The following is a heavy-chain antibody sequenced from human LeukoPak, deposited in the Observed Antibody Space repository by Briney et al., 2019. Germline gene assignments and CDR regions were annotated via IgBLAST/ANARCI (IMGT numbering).Heavy chain of an antibody. Sequence: SQTLSLTCAISGDCVSGNSVACNWIRQSPSRGLEWLGRTYYRSKWYHDYGFSVKSRITISPDTSKNHFSLQLNSVTPEDTAVYFCARDWEGVYFDYWGQGALVTVSS. V-gene: IGHV6-1*01. J-gene: IGHJ4*02. CDR3: ARDWEGVYFDY. D-gene: IGHD1-26*01. CDR2: TYYRSKWYH. CDR1: GDCVSGNSVA.